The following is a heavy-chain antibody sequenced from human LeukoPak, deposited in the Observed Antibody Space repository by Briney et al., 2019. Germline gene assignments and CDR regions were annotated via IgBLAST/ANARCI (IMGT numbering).Heavy chain of an antibody. J-gene: IGHJ4*02. CDR1: GGSISSSSYY. V-gene: IGHV4-39*07. CDR2: IYYSGST. D-gene: IGHD4-17*01. CDR3: ARVSYGDYQLYFDY. Sequence: PSETLSLTCTVSGGSISSSSYYWGWIRQPRGKARVGIGSIYYSGSTYYNPSLKSRVTISVDTSKNQFSLKLSSVTAADTAVYYCARVSYGDYQLYFDYWGQGTLVTVSS.